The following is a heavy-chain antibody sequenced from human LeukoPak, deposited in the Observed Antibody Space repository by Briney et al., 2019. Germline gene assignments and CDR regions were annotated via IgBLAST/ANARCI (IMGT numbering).Heavy chain of an antibody. D-gene: IGHD3-9*01. Sequence: SETLSLTCTVSGGSISSSSYYWGWIRQPPGKGLEWIGSIYYSGSTYYNPFLKSRVTISVDTSKNQFSLKLSSVTAADTAVYYCARVGTYYDILTGWGQGTLVTVSS. V-gene: IGHV4-39*07. CDR3: ARVGTYYDILTG. CDR2: IYYSGST. J-gene: IGHJ4*02. CDR1: GGSISSSSYY.